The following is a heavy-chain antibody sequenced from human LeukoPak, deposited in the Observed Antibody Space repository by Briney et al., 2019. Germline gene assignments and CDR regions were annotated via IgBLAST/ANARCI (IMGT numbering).Heavy chain of an antibody. V-gene: IGHV4-39*07. Sequence: PSETLSLTCTVSGGSINTPNYYWGWIRQTPGKGLEWIGNIFYSGGTYYSPPLTSRVTISLDTSRNQFSLKLSSVTAADTAVYYCASFRTHSYGYGGFDYWGQGTLVTVSS. J-gene: IGHJ4*02. D-gene: IGHD5-18*01. CDR3: ASFRTHSYGYGGFDY. CDR2: IFYSGGT. CDR1: GGSINTPNYY.